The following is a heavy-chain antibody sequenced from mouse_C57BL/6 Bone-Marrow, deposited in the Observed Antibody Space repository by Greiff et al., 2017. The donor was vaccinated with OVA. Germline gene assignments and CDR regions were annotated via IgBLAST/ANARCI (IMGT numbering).Heavy chain of an antibody. CDR1: GFNITDDY. V-gene: IGHV14-4*01. CDR2: IDPENGDT. D-gene: IGHD1-1*01. Sequence: VQLQQSGAELVRPGASVKLSCTASGFNITDDYMHWVKQRPEQGLEWIGWIDPENGDTEYASKFQGKATITADTSSNTAYLQLSSLTSEDTAVYYCTTGLRPWAMDYWGQGTSVTVSS. J-gene: IGHJ4*01. CDR3: TTGLRPWAMDY.